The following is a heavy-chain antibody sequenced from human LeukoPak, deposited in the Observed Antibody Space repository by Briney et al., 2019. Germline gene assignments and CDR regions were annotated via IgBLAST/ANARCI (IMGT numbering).Heavy chain of an antibody. J-gene: IGHJ4*02. CDR2: IKQDGSEK. CDR1: GFTFSSYW. D-gene: IGHD5-18*01. CDR3: ARHHVDTAMFYFDY. Sequence: GGSLRLSCAASGFTFSSYWMSWVRQAPGKGLEWVANIKQDGSEKYYVDSVKGRFTISRDNAKNSLYLQMNSLRAEDTAVYYCARHHVDTAMFYFDYWGQGTLVTVSS. V-gene: IGHV3-7*01.